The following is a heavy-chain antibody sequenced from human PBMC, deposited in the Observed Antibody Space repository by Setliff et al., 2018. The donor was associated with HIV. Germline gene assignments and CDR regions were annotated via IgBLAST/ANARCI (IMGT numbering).Heavy chain of an antibody. CDR1: GGSFSGYY. D-gene: IGHD3-3*02. V-gene: IGHV4-34*01. J-gene: IGHJ4*02. CDR3: VRDHFLKTELSEIDVFDL. CDR2: INHSGST. Sequence: PSETLSLTCAVYGGSFSGYYWSWIRQPPGKGLEWIGEINHSGSTNYNPSLKSRVTISVDTSKNQFSLKLSSVTAADTAMYYCVRDHFLKTELSEIDVFDLWGQGTLVTVSS.